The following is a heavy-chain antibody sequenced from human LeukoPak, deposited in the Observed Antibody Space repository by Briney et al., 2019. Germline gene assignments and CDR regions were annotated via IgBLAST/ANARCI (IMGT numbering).Heavy chain of an antibody. J-gene: IGHJ6*02. Sequence: ASVKVSCKASGYTFTGYYMHWVRQAPGQGLEWMGWINPNSGGTNYAQKFQGRVTMTRDTSISTAYMELSRLRSDDTAVYYCARGRFLEWLLTSDYGMDVWGRGTTVTVSS. CDR2: INPNSGGT. CDR3: ARGRFLEWLLTSDYGMDV. V-gene: IGHV1-2*02. CDR1: GYTFTGYY. D-gene: IGHD3-3*01.